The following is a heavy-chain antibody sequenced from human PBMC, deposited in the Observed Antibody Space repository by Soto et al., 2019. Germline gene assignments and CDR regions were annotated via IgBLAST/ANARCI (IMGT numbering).Heavy chain of an antibody. Sequence: SVKVSCKASGGTFSRYSISWVRQAPGQGLEWMGGIIPIFGTANYAQKFQGRVTMTADESTSTAYMELSSLRSEDTAVYSCARGTLGMPPEFDPWREGTLVTVPS. CDR1: GGTFSRYS. CDR3: ARGTLGMPPEFDP. D-gene: IGHD7-27*01. J-gene: IGHJ5*02. CDR2: IIPIFGTA. V-gene: IGHV1-69*13.